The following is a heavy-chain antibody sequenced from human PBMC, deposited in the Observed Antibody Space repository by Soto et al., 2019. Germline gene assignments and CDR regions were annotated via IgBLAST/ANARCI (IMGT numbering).Heavy chain of an antibody. Sequence: GGSLRLSCAASGFTFSSYAMHWVRQAPGKGLEWVAVVSYDGSNKYYADSVKGRFTISRDNSKNTLYLQMNSLRAEDTAVYYCASIAGYSYGPYYFDYWGQGTLVTVSS. CDR1: GFTFSSYA. V-gene: IGHV3-30-3*01. CDR2: VSYDGSNK. J-gene: IGHJ4*02. D-gene: IGHD5-18*01. CDR3: ASIAGYSYGPYYFDY.